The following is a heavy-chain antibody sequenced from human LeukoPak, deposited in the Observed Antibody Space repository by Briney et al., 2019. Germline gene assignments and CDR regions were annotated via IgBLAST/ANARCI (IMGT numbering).Heavy chain of an antibody. CDR2: IYYSGST. CDR3: ARSNYYDSSGYPWDAFDI. Sequence: PSETLSLTCTVSGGSINTYFWAWIRQPPGKGLEWIGSIYYSGSTYYNPSLKSRVTISVDTSKNQFSLKLSSVTAADTAVYYCARSNYYDSSGYPWDAFDIWGQGTMVTVSS. J-gene: IGHJ3*02. V-gene: IGHV4-39*01. CDR1: GGSINTYF. D-gene: IGHD3-22*01.